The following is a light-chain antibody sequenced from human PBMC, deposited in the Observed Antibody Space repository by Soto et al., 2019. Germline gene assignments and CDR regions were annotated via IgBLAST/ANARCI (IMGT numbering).Light chain of an antibody. Sequence: DIVVTQSPLSLPVTPGEPASISCRSSQTLLHSYGYIYLNWYLQKPWQSPQLLIYFGSNRASGVPDRFSGSGSGTDFTLKISRVEAEDVGVYYCMQVIQTPPTFGQGTKVDIK. CDR1: QTLLHSYGYIY. CDR2: FGS. J-gene: IGKJ1*01. CDR3: MQVIQTPPT. V-gene: IGKV2-28*01.